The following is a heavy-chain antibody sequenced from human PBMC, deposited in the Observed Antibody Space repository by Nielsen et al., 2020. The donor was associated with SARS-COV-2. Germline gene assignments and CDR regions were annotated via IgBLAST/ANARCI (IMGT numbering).Heavy chain of an antibody. D-gene: IGHD1-7*01. J-gene: IGHJ3*02. CDR1: GYTFTGYY. V-gene: IGHV1-2*02. Sequence: ASVKVSCKASGYTFTGYYMHWVRQAPGQGLEWMGWINPNSGGTNYAQKFQGRVTMTRDTSTSTVYMELSSLRSEDTAVYYCARDHKTGTTVANAFDIWGQGTMVTVSS. CDR3: ARDHKTGTTVANAFDI. CDR2: INPNSGGT.